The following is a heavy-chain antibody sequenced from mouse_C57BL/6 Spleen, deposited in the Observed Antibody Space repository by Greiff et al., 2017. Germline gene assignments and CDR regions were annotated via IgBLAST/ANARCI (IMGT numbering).Heavy chain of an antibody. Sequence: QVQLQQPGAELVKPGASVKLSCKASGYTFTSYWMHWVQQRPGQGLEWIGMIHPNSGSTYYNEKFKSKATLTVDKSSSTAYMQLSSLTSEDTAVYYCARWDDDYDDWFDYWGQGTLVTVSS. CDR1: GYTFTSYW. V-gene: IGHV1-64*01. CDR3: ARWDDDYDDWFDY. J-gene: IGHJ3*01. CDR2: IHPNSGST. D-gene: IGHD2-4*01.